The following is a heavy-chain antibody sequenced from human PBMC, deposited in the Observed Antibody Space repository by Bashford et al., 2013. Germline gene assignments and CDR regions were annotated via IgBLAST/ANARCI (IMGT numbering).Heavy chain of an antibody. CDR1: GYTFTSFY. J-gene: IGHJ6*02. CDR2: VIPDGGNT. CDR3: ARTRGSSMDL. V-gene: IGHV1-46*01. Sequence: VASVKVSCKASGYTFTSFYIHWVRQAPGQGLEWMGVVIPDGGNTNYAQGFQGRVTMTRDTSTTTVYMDLSSLRSEDTAVYYCARTRGSSMDLWGQGTTVTV. D-gene: IGHD3-10*01.